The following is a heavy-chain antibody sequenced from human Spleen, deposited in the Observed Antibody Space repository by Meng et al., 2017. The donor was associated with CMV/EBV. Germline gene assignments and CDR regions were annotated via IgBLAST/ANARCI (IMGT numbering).Heavy chain of an antibody. Sequence: VQLQESRPGLGKPSQPLSLTCTVSGGSISSGSYYWRWMRQPAGKGLEWIGSIYTSGSTNYNPSLKSRVTISVDTSKTQFSLKRSLGTAADTAVYYCAREYCRSYNWFDPWGQGTLVTVSS. CDR1: GGSISSGSYY. CDR3: AREYCRSYNWFDP. CDR2: IYTSGST. V-gene: IGHV4-61*02. J-gene: IGHJ5*02. D-gene: IGHD2-15*01.